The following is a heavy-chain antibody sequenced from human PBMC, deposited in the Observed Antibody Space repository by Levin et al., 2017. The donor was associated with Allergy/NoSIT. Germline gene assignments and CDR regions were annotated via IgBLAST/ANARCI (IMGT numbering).Heavy chain of an antibody. CDR1: GSTSDDYG. Sequence: PGGSLRLSCAAAGSTSDDYGMSWVRQAPGKGLEWVAGINWNGGSTGYADSVKGRFTISRDNAKNSLYLQMNSLRAEEPALYYCARVIYGGNGYYFDYWGQGTLVTVSS. D-gene: IGHD4-23*01. CDR2: INWNGGST. J-gene: IGHJ4*02. CDR3: ARVIYGGNGYYFDY. V-gene: IGHV3-20*04.